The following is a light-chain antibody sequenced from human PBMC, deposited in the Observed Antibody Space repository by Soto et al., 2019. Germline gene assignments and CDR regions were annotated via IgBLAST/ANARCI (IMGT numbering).Light chain of an antibody. Sequence: EKLMTQSPVTLSVSPGERATLSCRASQSVSSDLAWYQQKPGQAPRLLIYGASTRATGIPDRFSGSGSGTEFTLNISSLQSEDFAVYYCHQYNSWPRTFGQGTKVEI. J-gene: IGKJ1*01. V-gene: IGKV3-15*01. CDR1: QSVSSD. CDR2: GAS. CDR3: HQYNSWPRT.